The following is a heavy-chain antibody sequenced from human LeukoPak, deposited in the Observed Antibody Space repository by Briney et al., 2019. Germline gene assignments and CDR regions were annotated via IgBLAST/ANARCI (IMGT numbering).Heavy chain of an antibody. CDR1: GFTFSSYS. J-gene: IGHJ4*02. V-gene: IGHV3-48*01. Sequence: PGGSLRLSCAASGFTFSSYSMNWVRQAPGKGLEWVSYISSSSTIYYADSVKGRFTISRDNAKNSLYLQMNSLRAEDTAVYYCARDSLDIVVVPAAISFDYWGQGTLVTVSS. D-gene: IGHD2-2*01. CDR2: ISSSSTI. CDR3: ARDSLDIVVVPAAISFDY.